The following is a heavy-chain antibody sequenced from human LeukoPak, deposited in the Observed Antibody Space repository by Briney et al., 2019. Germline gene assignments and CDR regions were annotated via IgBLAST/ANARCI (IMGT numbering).Heavy chain of an antibody. CDR1: GFTFSSYG. J-gene: IGHJ4*02. D-gene: IGHD3-22*01. Sequence: PGGSLRLSCAASGFTFSSYGMHWVRQAPGKGLEWVAFIRYEGSNKYYADSVKGRFTISRDNSKNTLYLQMNSLRAEDTAVYYCAKDPTGYYYDSSGYYGGYWGQGTLVTVSS. CDR3: AKDPTGYYYDSSGYYGGY. V-gene: IGHV3-30*02. CDR2: IRYEGSNK.